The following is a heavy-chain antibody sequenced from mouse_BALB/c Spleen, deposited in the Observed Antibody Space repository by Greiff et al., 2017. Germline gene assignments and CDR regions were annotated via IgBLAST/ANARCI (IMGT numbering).Heavy chain of an antibody. CDR3: ARDGYRDYDGGYAMDY. CDR1: GYTFTSYY. D-gene: IGHD2-4*01. J-gene: IGHJ4*01. Sequence: QVQLQQPGAELVKPGASVKLSCKASGYTFTSYYMYWVKQRPGQGLEWIGEINPSNGGTNFNEKFKGKATLTVDKSSSTAYMQLSSLASEDSALYYCARDGYRDYDGGYAMDYWGQGTSVTVSS. V-gene: IGHV1S81*02. CDR2: INPSNGGT.